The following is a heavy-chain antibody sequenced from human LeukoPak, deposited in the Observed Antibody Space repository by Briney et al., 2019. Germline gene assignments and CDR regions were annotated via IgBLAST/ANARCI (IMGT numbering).Heavy chain of an antibody. CDR1: GGSISSSSYY. Sequence: SSETLSLTCTVSGGSISSSSYYWGWIRQPPGKGLEWIGEINHSGSTNYNPSLKSRVTISVDTSKNQFSLKLSSVTAADTAVYYCARRRRVRGATTTTKYNWFDPWGQGTLVTVSS. J-gene: IGHJ5*02. V-gene: IGHV4-39*07. CDR3: ARRRRVRGATTTTKYNWFDP. CDR2: INHSGST. D-gene: IGHD3-10*01.